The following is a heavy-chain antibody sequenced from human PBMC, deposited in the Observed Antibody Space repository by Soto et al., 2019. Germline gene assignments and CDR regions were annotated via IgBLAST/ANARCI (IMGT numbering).Heavy chain of an antibody. J-gene: IGHJ4*02. CDR3: ARSLAVAGSGPDY. V-gene: IGHV3-30-3*01. D-gene: IGHD6-19*01. Sequence: GGSLRLSCAASGFTFSSFAMHWVLQAPGKGLEWVTVISFDGSNKYYADSVKGRFTISRDNSKNTLFLQMDSLRAEDTAVYYCARSLAVAGSGPDYWGQGTLVTVSS. CDR1: GFTFSSFA. CDR2: ISFDGSNK.